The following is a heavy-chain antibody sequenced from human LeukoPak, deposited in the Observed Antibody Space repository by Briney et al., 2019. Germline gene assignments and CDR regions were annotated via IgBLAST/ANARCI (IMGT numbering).Heavy chain of an antibody. J-gene: IGHJ6*02. V-gene: IGHV3-7*01. CDR3: ARGMSRRDGYKPYYYYYGMDV. D-gene: IGHD5-24*01. Sequence: PGGSLRLSCAASGFTFSSYWMSWVRQAPGKGLEWVANIKQDGSEKYYVDSVKGRFTISRDNAKNSLYLQMNSLRAEDTAVYYCARGMSRRDGYKPYYYYYGMDVWGRGTTVTVSS. CDR1: GFTFSSYW. CDR2: IKQDGSEK.